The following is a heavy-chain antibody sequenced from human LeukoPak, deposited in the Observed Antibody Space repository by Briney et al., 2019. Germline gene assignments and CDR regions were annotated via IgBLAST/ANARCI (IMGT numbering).Heavy chain of an antibody. CDR3: ARAEGDYLNYYGMDV. CDR1: GFTFSSYS. V-gene: IGHV3-21*01. Sequence: GGSLRLSCAASGFTFSSYSMNWVRQDPGKGLEGVSSISSSTSYIYYADSVNGRFTISRDNAKNSLYLQMNSLRAEDTAVYYCARAEGDYLNYYGMDVWGQGTTVTVSS. CDR2: ISSSTSYI. D-gene: IGHD4-17*01. J-gene: IGHJ6*02.